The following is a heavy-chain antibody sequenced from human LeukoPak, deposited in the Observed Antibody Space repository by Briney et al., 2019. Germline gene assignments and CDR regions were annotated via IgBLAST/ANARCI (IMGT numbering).Heavy chain of an antibody. CDR2: FDPEDGET. CDR1: GYTLTELS. D-gene: IGHD1-26*01. CDR3: ATGGELLHIFDY. V-gene: IGHV1-24*01. Sequence: ASVKVSCKVSGYTLTELSMHWVRQAPGKGLEWMGGFDPEDGETIYAQKFQGRVTMTEDTSTDTAYMELSSLRSEDTAVYYCATGGELLHIFDYWGQGTLVTVSS. J-gene: IGHJ4*02.